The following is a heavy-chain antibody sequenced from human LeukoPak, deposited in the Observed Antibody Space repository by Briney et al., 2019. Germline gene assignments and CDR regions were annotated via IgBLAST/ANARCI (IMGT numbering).Heavy chain of an antibody. V-gene: IGHV3-30*18. J-gene: IGHJ4*02. CDR2: ISYDGSNK. D-gene: IGHD6-13*01. CDR1: GFTFSSYG. CDR3: GKGAKGMSSSWYLFDY. Sequence: GGSLRLSCAASGFTFSSYGMHWVRQAPGKGLDWVAVISYDGSNKYYADSVKGRFTISRDNSKNTLYLQMNSLRAEDTAVYYCGKGAKGMSSSWYLFDYWGQGTLVTVSS.